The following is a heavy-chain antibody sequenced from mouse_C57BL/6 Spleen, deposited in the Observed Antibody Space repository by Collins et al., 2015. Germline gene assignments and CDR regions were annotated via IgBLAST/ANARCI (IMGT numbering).Heavy chain of an antibody. D-gene: IGHD1-1*01. CDR2: IRSKSNNYAT. Sequence: EVQLVESGGGLVQPKGSLKLSCAASGFSFNTYAMNWVRQAPGKGLEWVARIRSKSNNYATYYADSVKDRFTISRDDSESMLYLQMNNLKTEDTAMYYCVRHRDYGSSYDMDYWGQGTSVTVSS. J-gene: IGHJ4*01. V-gene: IGHV10-1*01. CDR1: GFSFNTYA. CDR3: VRHRDYGSSYDMDY.